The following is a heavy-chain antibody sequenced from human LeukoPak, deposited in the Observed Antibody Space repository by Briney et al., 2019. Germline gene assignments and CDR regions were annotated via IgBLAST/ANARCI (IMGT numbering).Heavy chain of an antibody. D-gene: IGHD6-19*01. J-gene: IGHJ4*02. Sequence: SETLTLTCTVSGDSISSGDYFWSWIRQPPGKGLEWIGYIYYSGSTYHNPSLKSRLTISLDTSKNQFSLKLSSVTAADTAVYYCARGRVAVAGKAWDYWGQGTLVTVSS. CDR3: ARGRVAVAGKAWDY. CDR1: GDSISSGDYF. CDR2: IYYSGST. V-gene: IGHV4-30-4*01.